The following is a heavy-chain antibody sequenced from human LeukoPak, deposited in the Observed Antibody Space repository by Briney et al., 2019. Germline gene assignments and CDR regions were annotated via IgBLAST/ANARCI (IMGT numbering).Heavy chain of an antibody. D-gene: IGHD7-27*01. J-gene: IGHJ3*02. CDR1: GFTFSSYG. CDR3: AKGTVWGVRAFDI. V-gene: IGHV3-30*18. CDR2: ISYDGSNK. Sequence: GGSLRLSCAASGFTFSSYGMHWVRQAPGKGLEWVAVISYDGSNKYYADPVKGRFTISRDNSKNTLYLQMNSLRAEDTAVYYCAKGTVWGVRAFDIWGQGTMVTVSS.